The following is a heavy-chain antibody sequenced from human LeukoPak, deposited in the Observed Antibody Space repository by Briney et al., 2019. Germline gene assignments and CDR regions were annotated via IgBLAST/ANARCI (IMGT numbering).Heavy chain of an antibody. CDR1: GYTFTSYD. CDR2: MNPNSGNT. V-gene: IGHV1-8*01. J-gene: IGHJ5*02. Sequence: GASVKVSCKASGYTFTSYDINWVRQATGQGLEWMGWMNPNSGNTGYAQKFQGRVTMTRNTSISTAYMELSSLRSEDTAVYYCARSSNGGIAAAGEGFDPWGQGTLVTVSS. CDR3: ARSSNGGIAAAGEGFDP. D-gene: IGHD6-13*01.